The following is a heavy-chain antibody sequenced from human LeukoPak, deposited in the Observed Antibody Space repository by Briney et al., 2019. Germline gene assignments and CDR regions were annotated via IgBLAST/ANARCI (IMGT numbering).Heavy chain of an antibody. D-gene: IGHD2-21*02. CDR2: ISYDGSNK. Sequence: GGSLRLSCAASGFTFNNYVMHWVRQAPGKGLEWVALISYDGSNKYYADSVRGRFTISRDNSKNTLYLQMNSLRPEDTAVYYCAKDFEGFCGGDCYSMDFWGQETLATVSS. J-gene: IGHJ4*02. CDR3: AKDFEGFCGGDCYSMDF. V-gene: IGHV3-30*18. CDR1: GFTFNNYV.